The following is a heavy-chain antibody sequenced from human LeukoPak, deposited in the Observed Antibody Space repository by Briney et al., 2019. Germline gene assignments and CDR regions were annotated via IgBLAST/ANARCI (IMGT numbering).Heavy chain of an antibody. CDR1: GGSISSGGYY. D-gene: IGHD3-3*01. CDR3: ARGSVEWLLYWFDP. V-gene: IGHV3-7*01. J-gene: IGHJ5*02. CDR2: IKQDGSEK. Sequence: ETLSLTCTVSGGSISSGGYYWSWIRQHPGKGLEWVANIKQDGSEKYYVDSVKGRFTISRDNAKNSLYLQMNSLRAEDTAVYYCARGSVEWLLYWFDPWGQGTLVTVSS.